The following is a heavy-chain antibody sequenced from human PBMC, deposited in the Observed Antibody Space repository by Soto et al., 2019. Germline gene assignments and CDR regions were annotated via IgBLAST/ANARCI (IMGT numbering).Heavy chain of an antibody. D-gene: IGHD6-19*01. CDR3: ARAPPAVAAPFDY. CDR2: INSDGSST. CDR1: GCTCSSYW. V-gene: IGHV3-74*01. Sequence: GSALRLSCADSGCTCSSYWMHWVRQAPGKGLVWVSRINSDGSSTSYADSVKGRFTISRDNAKNTLYLQMNSLRAEDTAVYYCARAPPAVAAPFDYWGQGTLVTVSS. J-gene: IGHJ4*02.